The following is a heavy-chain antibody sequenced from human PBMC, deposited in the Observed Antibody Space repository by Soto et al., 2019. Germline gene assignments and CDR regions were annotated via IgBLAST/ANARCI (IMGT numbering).Heavy chain of an antibody. Sequence: SVKVSCKASGGTFSSYTISWVRQAPGQGLEWMGRIIPILGIANYAQKFQGRVTITADKSTSTAYMELSSLRSEDTAVYYCARDLTARNKSFGELLPTDYWGQGTLVTVSS. D-gene: IGHD3-10*01. V-gene: IGHV1-69*04. J-gene: IGHJ4*02. CDR3: ARDLTARNKSFGELLPTDY. CDR1: GGTFSSYT. CDR2: IIPILGIA.